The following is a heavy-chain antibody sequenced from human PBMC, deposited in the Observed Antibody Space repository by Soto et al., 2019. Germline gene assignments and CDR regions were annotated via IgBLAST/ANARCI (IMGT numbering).Heavy chain of an antibody. CDR2: INPTSGGT. Sequence: QVQLVQSGAEVKKPGASVKVSCKAAGYPFTGSYMHWVRQAPGQGLEWMGWINPTSGGTNNAQKFQGWVTMTRDTSIRTPYMEVSRLRSDETAVYYCAIDYHSGYADAFDIWGQGTMVTVSS. V-gene: IGHV1-2*04. CDR1: GYPFTGSY. D-gene: IGHD5-12*01. CDR3: AIDYHSGYADAFDI. J-gene: IGHJ3*02.